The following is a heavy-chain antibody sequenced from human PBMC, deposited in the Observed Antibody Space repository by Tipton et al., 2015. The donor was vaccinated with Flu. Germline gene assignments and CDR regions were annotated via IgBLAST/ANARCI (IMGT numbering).Heavy chain of an antibody. CDR1: GVFISRGSHY. CDR3: ARTGGDNDWYDYYGMDV. Sequence: LRLSCIVSGVFISRGSHYWSWIRQPAGRGLEWIGRMSTSGTSDYNPSLKSRVTISVDTSKNQFSLKLSSVTAADAAVYYCARTGGDNDWYDYYGMDVWGQGTTVTVSS. V-gene: IGHV4-61*02. D-gene: IGHD2-21*02. J-gene: IGHJ6*02. CDR2: MSTSGTS.